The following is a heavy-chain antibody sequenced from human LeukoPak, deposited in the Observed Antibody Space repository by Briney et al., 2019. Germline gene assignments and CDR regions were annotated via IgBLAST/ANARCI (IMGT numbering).Heavy chain of an antibody. J-gene: IGHJ3*02. CDR3: AKSNGYGLVGI. CDR2: INHSGST. CDR1: GGSFSGYY. D-gene: IGHD3-10*01. Sequence: SETLSLTCAVYGGSFSGYYWSWIRQPPGKGLEWIGEINHSGSTNYNPSLKSRVTISVDTSRNQFSLKLNSVTAADTAVYYCAKSNGYGLVGIWGQGTMVTVSS. V-gene: IGHV4-34*01.